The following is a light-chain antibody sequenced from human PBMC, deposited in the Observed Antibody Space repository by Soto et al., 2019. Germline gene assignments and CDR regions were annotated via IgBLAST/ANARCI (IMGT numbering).Light chain of an antibody. CDR3: QQYNSYWT. CDR2: KAS. J-gene: IGKJ1*01. CDR1: QSISSW. V-gene: IGKV1-5*03. Sequence: DIQMTQSPSTLSASVGDRATITCRASQSISSWLAWYQQKPGKSPKLLIYKASSLESGVPSRFSGSGSGTEFTLTISSLQPDDFATYYCQQYNSYWTVGQVTQVEIK.